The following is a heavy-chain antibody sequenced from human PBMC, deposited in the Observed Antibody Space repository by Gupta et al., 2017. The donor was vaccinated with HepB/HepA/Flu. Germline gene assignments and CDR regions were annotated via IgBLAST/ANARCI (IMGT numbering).Heavy chain of an antibody. CDR3: ARKLHTGSFSASWFDP. Sequence: QLQLQESGPGLEKPSETLSLTCTVSGGSIITGSYYWGWIRQPPGKGLEWIARIHYSGNTFYNPSLKSRVTISVDTSKNQFSLKLGSVTAADTAVYYCARKLHTGSFSASWFDPWGQGTLVTVSS. CDR1: GGSIITGSYY. V-gene: IGHV4-39*01. J-gene: IGHJ5*02. CDR2: IHYSGNT. D-gene: IGHD1-26*01.